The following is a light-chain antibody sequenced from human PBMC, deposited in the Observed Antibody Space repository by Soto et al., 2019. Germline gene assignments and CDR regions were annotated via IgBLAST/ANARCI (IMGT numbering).Light chain of an antibody. J-gene: IGKJ5*01. Sequence: DNVLTQSPATLSLSPGERATLSCRASQSVAYALAWYQQKPGQAPRLLISDASIRATGVPDRFSGSGSGTDFTLTIFILQPEVFALYYCQQYGPSLITFGQGTRLEIK. CDR1: QSVAYA. CDR2: DAS. V-gene: IGKV3-20*01. CDR3: QQYGPSLIT.